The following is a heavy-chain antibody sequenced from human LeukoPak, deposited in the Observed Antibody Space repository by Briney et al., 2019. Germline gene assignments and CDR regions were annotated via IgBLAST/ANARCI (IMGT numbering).Heavy chain of an antibody. CDR1: GFTFRTYD. D-gene: IGHD1-26*01. V-gene: IGHV3-23*01. Sequence: GGSLRLSCAASGFTFRTYDMSWVRQAPGKGLEWVSVISGSGDSTYYADSVKGRFAVSRDNSKNTVHLQMNSLRADDTAVYYCVKDFSGSWAFENWGQGTLLTVSS. CDR3: VKDFSGSWAFEN. CDR2: ISGSGDST. J-gene: IGHJ4*02.